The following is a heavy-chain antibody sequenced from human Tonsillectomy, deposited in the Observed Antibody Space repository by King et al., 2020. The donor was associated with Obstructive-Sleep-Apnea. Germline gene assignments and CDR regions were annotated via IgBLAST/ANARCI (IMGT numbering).Heavy chain of an antibody. CDR2: IYHSGTT. CDR3: SRVKCRPDYYGMDV. Sequence: VQLQESGPGLVKPSGTLSLTCAVFGGSISSTNWWSWVRQPPGKGLEWIGEIYHSGTTNYNPSLKSRVTMSVDKSKNQFLLKVNSVTAADTAVYYCSRVKCRPDYYGMDVWGQGTTVTVSS. V-gene: IGHV4-4*02. J-gene: IGHJ6*02. CDR1: GGSISSTNW.